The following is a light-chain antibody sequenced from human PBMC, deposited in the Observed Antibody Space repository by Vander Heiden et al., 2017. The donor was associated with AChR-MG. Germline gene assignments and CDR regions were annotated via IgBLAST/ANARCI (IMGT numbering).Light chain of an antibody. V-gene: IGLV1-40*01. Sequence: QCVLTQPPSVSGAPGQRVTISCTGSSSNIGAGYDVQWYQQLPGTAPKRLIYGKSNRTSGVPDRFSGSKSGTSASLAITGLQAEDEADYYCQSYDSSLSCYVFGTGTKVTVL. CDR3: QSYDSSLSCYV. CDR2: GKS. CDR1: SSNIGAGYD. J-gene: IGLJ1*01.